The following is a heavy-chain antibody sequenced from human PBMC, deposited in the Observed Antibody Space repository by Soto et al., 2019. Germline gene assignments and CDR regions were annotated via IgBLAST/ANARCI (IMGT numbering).Heavy chain of an antibody. CDR2: IYSGGST. CDR1: GFTVSSNY. Sequence: PGGSLRLSCAASGFTVSSNYMSWVRQAPGKGLEWVSVIYSGGSTYYADSVKGRFTISRDNSKNTLYLQMNSLRAEDTVVYYCERGGSGSYYYYYGMDVWGQGTTVTVSS. D-gene: IGHD3-10*01. J-gene: IGHJ6*02. V-gene: IGHV3-53*01. CDR3: ERGGSGSYYYYYGMDV.